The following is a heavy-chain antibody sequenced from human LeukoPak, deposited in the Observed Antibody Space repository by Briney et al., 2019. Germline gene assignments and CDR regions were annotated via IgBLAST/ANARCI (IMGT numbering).Heavy chain of an antibody. J-gene: IGHJ5*02. CDR2: ISYTGST. CDR1: GGSISNCY. D-gene: IGHD1-26*01. Sequence: SETLSLTCTVSGGSISNCYWSWIRQPPGEGLEWIGFISYTGSTNYNPSLKSRVTVSVDTSKNQFSLKVTSVTAADTAVYYCARTINSGNYYWCDPWGQGTLVTVSS. CDR3: ARTINSGNYYWCDP. V-gene: IGHV4-59*01.